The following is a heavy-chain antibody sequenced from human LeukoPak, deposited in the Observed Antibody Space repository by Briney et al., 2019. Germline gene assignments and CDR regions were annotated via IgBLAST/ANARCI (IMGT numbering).Heavy chain of an antibody. D-gene: IGHD3-9*01. CDR2: IFFSGST. V-gene: IGHV4-39*01. CDR3: ARMSEILVALHFDS. CDR1: GGSTNSRSYY. Sequence: SETLSLTCSVSGGSTNSRSYYWGWIRQPPGKGLEWIGSIFFSGSTYSTPSLRSRVTISVDTPKNQFSLSVTSVTAADTAVYYCARMSEILVALHFDSWGQGTLLTVSS. J-gene: IGHJ4*02.